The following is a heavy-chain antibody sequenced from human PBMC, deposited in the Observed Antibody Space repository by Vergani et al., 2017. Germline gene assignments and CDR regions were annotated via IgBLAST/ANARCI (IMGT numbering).Heavy chain of an antibody. CDR2: ISAYNGNT. Sequence: QVQLVQSGAEVKKPGASVKVSCKASGYTFTSYGISWVRQAPGQGLEWMGWISAYNGNTNYAQKLQGRVTMTTDTSTSTAYIELRSLRSDDTAVYYCARVATSLFNRNYAAFDIWGQGTMVTVSS. D-gene: IGHD1-7*01. CDR3: ARVATSLFNRNYAAFDI. J-gene: IGHJ3*02. V-gene: IGHV1-18*04. CDR1: GYTFTSYG.